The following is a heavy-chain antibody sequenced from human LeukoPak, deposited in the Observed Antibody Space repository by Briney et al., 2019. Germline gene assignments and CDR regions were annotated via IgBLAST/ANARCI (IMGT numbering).Heavy chain of an antibody. CDR3: ARSRGYCGGEAQCDFTY. J-gene: IGHJ4*02. CDR2: ISFDGNNH. Sequence: GRSLRLSCEASGFTFSAYTMHWIRQTPGKGQAQGKQLEWLAVISFDGNNHYYTHSVQGRFTISRDNSRNTLYLQMNSLTSDDTAVYYCARSRGYCGGEAQCDFTYWGQGTLVTVSS. V-gene: IGHV3-30-3*01. CDR1: GFTFSAYT. D-gene: IGHD2-21*01.